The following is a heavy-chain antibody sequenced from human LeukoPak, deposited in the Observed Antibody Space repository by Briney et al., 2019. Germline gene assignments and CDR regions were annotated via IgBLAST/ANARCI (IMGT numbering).Heavy chain of an antibody. CDR3: ARDGRAVAGLDY. D-gene: IGHD6-19*01. Sequence: GGSLRLSCAASGFTFSCYAMSWVRQAPGKGVEWVSAISGSGGSTYYADSVKGRFTISRDNSKNTLYLQMNSPKAEDTAVYYCARDGRAVAGLDYWGQGTLVTVSS. CDR1: GFTFSCYA. J-gene: IGHJ4*02. V-gene: IGHV3-23*01. CDR2: ISGSGGST.